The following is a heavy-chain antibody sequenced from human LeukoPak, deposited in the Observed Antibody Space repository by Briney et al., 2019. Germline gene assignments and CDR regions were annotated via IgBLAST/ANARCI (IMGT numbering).Heavy chain of an antibody. J-gene: IGHJ4*02. CDR3: ASPVITMVRGVIIVTNDY. Sequence: GGSLRLSCAASGFTFSSYSMNWVRQAPGKGLEWVSYISSSSSTIYYADSVKGRFTISRDNSKNTLYLQMNSLRAEDTAVYYCASPVITMVRGVIIVTNDYWGQGTLVTVSS. CDR1: GFTFSSYS. CDR2: ISSSSSTI. D-gene: IGHD3-10*01. V-gene: IGHV3-48*01.